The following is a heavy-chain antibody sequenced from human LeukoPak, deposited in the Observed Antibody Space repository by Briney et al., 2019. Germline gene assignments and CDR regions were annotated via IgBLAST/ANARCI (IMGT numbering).Heavy chain of an antibody. D-gene: IGHD2-15*01. CDR3: ASSSGGRCYDCSHAFDI. J-gene: IGHJ3*02. V-gene: IGHV1-8*01. Sequence: ASVKVSCKSSGYTFTSYDINWVRQATGQGREWMGWMNPNSGNTGYAQKFQGRVTMTRNTSISTAYMELSSLRSEDTAAYYCASSSGGRCYDCSHAFDIWGQGTMVTVSS. CDR2: MNPNSGNT. CDR1: GYTFTSYD.